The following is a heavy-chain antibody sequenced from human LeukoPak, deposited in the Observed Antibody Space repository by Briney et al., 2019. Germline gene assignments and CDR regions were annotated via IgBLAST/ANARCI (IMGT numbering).Heavy chain of an antibody. D-gene: IGHD2-15*01. J-gene: IGHJ4*02. CDR1: GGSFSGYY. V-gene: IGHV4-34*01. CDR2: INHSGST. Sequence: SETLSLTCSVYGGSFSGYYWSWVRQPPGKGLEWIGEINHSGSTNYNPSLKSRVTISVDTSKNQFSLKLSSVTAADTAVYYCARGPPIVVVVAATSGDYWGQGTLVTVSS. CDR3: ARGPPIVVVVAATSGDY.